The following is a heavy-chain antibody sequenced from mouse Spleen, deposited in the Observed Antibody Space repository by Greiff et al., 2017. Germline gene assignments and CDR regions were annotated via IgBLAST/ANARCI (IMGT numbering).Heavy chain of an antibody. D-gene: IGHD1-2*01. V-gene: IGHV1-64*01. CDR3: ARSTTAFYAMDN. CDR2: IHPTSGTT. CDR1: GYTFTSYW. Sequence: VQLQQPGAELVKPGASVKLSCKASGYTFTSYWMHWVKQRPGQGLEWIGMIHPTSGTTNYNEKFKSKATLTVDKSSTTAYMQLTSLTSEDSAVYYCARSTTAFYAMDNWGQGTSVTVSS. J-gene: IGHJ4*01.